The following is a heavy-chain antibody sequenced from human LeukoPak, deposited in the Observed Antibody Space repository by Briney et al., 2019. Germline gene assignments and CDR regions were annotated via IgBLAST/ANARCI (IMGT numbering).Heavy chain of an antibody. Sequence: GGSLRLSCAASGFTFSSYGMHWVRQAPGKGLEWVAFIRYDGSNKYYADSVKGRFTISRDNSKNTLYLQMNSLRAEDTAVYYCAKDSDYGSGSYYKSPNYYYYYMDVWGKGTTVTVSS. D-gene: IGHD3-10*01. V-gene: IGHV3-30*02. J-gene: IGHJ6*03. CDR2: IRYDGSNK. CDR3: AKDSDYGSGSYYKSPNYYYYYMDV. CDR1: GFTFSSYG.